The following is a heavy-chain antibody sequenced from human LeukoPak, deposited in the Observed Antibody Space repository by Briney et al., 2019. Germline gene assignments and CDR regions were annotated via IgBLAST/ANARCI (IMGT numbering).Heavy chain of an antibody. CDR1: GFTFSSYW. D-gene: IGHD1-26*01. CDR2: ISTSSSYI. CDR3: ARCWGSGNYLFDAFDI. Sequence: GGSLRLSCAASGFTFSSYWMHWVRQAPGKGLEWVSSISTSSSYIYYADSLKGRFTISRDNARNSLYLQMNSLRAEDTAVYYCARCWGSGNYLFDAFDIWGQGTVVTVSS. V-gene: IGHV3-21*01. J-gene: IGHJ3*02.